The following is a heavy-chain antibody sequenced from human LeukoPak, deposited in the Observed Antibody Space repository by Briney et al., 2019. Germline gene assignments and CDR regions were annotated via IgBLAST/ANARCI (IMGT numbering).Heavy chain of an antibody. CDR3: VRDLGLAVAGHWIFFDY. Sequence: GASVKLSCKASGYTFISFGISWVRQAPGQRLEWMGWISGYNANTDYAQRLQGRVTMTTDTSTNTAYMEVRNLRSDDTAVYYCVRDLGLAVAGHWIFFDYWGEGTLVTVSS. CDR2: ISGYNANT. CDR1: GYTFISFG. J-gene: IGHJ4*02. V-gene: IGHV1-18*01. D-gene: IGHD6-19*01.